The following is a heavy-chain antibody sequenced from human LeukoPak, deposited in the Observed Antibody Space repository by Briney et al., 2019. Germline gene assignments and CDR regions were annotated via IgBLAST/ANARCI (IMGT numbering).Heavy chain of an antibody. CDR3: ARRLLSQAVAGTDIELGY. CDR1: GYTFTSYG. Sequence: ASVKVSCKASGYTFTSYGISWVRQAPGQGLEWMGWISAYNGNTNYAQKLQGRVTMTTDTSTSTAYMELRSLRSDDTAVYYCARRLLSQAVAGTDIELGYWGQGTLVTVSS. CDR2: ISAYNGNT. V-gene: IGHV1-18*01. J-gene: IGHJ4*02. D-gene: IGHD6-19*01.